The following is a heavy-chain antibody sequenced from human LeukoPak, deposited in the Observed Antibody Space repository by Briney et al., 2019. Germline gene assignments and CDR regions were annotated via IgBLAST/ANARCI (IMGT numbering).Heavy chain of an antibody. J-gene: IGHJ6*03. V-gene: IGHV1-18*04. Sequence: ASVKVSCKASGYTFTSYYMHWVRQAPGQGLEWMGWISAYNGNTNYAQKLQGRVTMTTDTSTSTAYMELRSLRSDDTAVYYCARRGYDLSYYYYYYMDVWGKGTTVTVSS. D-gene: IGHD5-12*01. CDR2: ISAYNGNT. CDR1: GYTFTSYY. CDR3: ARRGYDLSYYYYYYMDV.